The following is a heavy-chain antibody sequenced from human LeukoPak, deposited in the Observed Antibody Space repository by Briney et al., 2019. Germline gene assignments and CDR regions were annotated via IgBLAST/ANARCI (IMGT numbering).Heavy chain of an antibody. CDR1: GYSFTSYW. J-gene: IGHJ6*03. D-gene: IGHD3-3*01. CDR3: ARLWEWLDLDYYYYYYMDV. Sequence: GESLKISCKGSGYSFTSYWIGWVRQMPGKGLEWKGIIYPGDSDTRYSPSFQGQVTISADKSISTAYLQWSSLKASDTAMYYCARLWEWLDLDYYYYYYMDVWGKGTTVTVSS. CDR2: IYPGDSDT. V-gene: IGHV5-51*01.